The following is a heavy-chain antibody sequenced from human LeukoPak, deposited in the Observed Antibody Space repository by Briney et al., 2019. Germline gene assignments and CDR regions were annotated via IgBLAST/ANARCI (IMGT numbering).Heavy chain of an antibody. CDR3: ARVCITMVRGVILDYYYMDV. Sequence: ASVKVSCKASAYTFNDYYIHWVRQAPGQGLEWMGWISPNSGGTNYAQKLQGRVTMTTDTSTSTAYMELRSLRSDDTAVYYCARVCITMVRGVILDYYYMDVWGKGTTVTVSS. CDR1: AYTFNDYY. V-gene: IGHV1-2*02. D-gene: IGHD3-10*01. CDR2: ISPNSGGT. J-gene: IGHJ6*03.